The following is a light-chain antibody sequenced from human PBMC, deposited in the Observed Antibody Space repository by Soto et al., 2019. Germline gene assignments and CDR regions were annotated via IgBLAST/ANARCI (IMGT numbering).Light chain of an antibody. Sequence: EIVLTQSPGTLPLSPGERATLSCRASQSVTSNYLAWYQQKPGQAPSLLIYGASSTATGIPDRFSGSGSGTDFTLTISRLEPEDSAVYYCQQYGSSILTFGGGTKVEIK. CDR2: GAS. J-gene: IGKJ4*01. V-gene: IGKV3-20*01. CDR1: QSVTSNY. CDR3: QQYGSSILT.